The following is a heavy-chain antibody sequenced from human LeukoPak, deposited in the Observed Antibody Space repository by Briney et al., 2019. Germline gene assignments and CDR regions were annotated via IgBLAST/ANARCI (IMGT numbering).Heavy chain of an antibody. D-gene: IGHD3-3*01. Sequence: PGGTLRLSCAASGFTFSSYGMSWVRQAPGKGLEWVSAISGSGGSTYYADSVKGRFTISRDNSKNTLYLQMNSLRAEDTAVYYCAKEEWLLLGGRYFDYWGQGTLVTVSS. CDR2: ISGSGGST. V-gene: IGHV3-23*01. CDR1: GFTFSSYG. CDR3: AKEEWLLLGGRYFDY. J-gene: IGHJ4*02.